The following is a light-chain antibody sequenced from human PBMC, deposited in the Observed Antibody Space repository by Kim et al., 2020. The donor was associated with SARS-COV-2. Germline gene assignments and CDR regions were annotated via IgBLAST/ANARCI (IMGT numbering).Light chain of an antibody. CDR1: QSVSSY. Sequence: EIVLTQSPATLSLSPGERATLSCRASQSVSSYLAWYQQKPGQAPRLLIYDVSNRATAVPARFSGYGSGTDFTLTISRLEPEDFAVYYCQQRETFGPGSKGDIK. V-gene: IGKV3-11*01. CDR3: QQRET. J-gene: IGKJ3*01. CDR2: DVS.